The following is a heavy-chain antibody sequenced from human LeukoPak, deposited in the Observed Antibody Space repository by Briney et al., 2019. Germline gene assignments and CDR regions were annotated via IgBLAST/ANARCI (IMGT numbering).Heavy chain of an antibody. CDR3: ARDRGGTGDFDY. J-gene: IGHJ4*02. D-gene: IGHD1-1*01. Sequence: ASVKVSCKASGYTFTSYAIHWVRRAPGQRLEWMGWINAGNGDTKYSQSFQGRVTIARDTSASTAYMELSSLRSEDTAVYYCARDRGGTGDFDYWGQGTLVTVSS. CDR2: INAGNGDT. V-gene: IGHV1-3*01. CDR1: GYTFTSYA.